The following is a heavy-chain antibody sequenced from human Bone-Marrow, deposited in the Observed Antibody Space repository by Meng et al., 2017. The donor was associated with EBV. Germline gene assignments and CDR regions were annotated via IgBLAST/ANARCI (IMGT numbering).Heavy chain of an antibody. J-gene: IGHJ4*02. V-gene: IGHV3-21*01. D-gene: IGHD3-16*01. Sequence: EVQLVVSGGGLVEPGGSLRLSCAASGFIFNNYRMNWVRQAPGKGLEWVSVIDYGGISTYYADSVKGRFTISRDNAKNSVSLQMNNLRAEDTAVYYCVREEYDPRDFWGQGTLVTVSS. CDR2: IDYGGIST. CDR1: GFIFNNYR. CDR3: VREEYDPRDF.